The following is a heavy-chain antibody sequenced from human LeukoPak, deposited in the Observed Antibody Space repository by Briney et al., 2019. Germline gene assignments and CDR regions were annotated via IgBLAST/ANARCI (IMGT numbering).Heavy chain of an antibody. CDR3: AKGRKDFDTNLGPFDS. J-gene: IGHJ4*02. CDR1: GGSISSGGHY. CDR2: IYHTGVT. D-gene: IGHD3-9*01. Sequence: SETLSLTCTVSGGSISSGGHYWSWLRHPPGKGLEWIGYIYHTGVTYFNPSLKSRVTISVGTSKTQFSLKVTSVTTADTAVYYCAKGRKDFDTNLGPFDSWGQGILVTVSS. V-gene: IGHV4-30-2*02.